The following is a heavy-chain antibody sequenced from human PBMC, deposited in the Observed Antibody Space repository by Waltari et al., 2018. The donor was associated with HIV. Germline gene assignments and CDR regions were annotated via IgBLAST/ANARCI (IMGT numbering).Heavy chain of an antibody. CDR1: GYSFTSYG. CDR3: ARELLEGWFDP. Sequence: QVQLVQSGGEVKKPGASVKVSCKASGYSFTSYGFNWVRQATGQGLEWMGWISTRNDNKNYAQKFRGRVILTTDASTNTAYMELRSLRSDDTAIYYCARELLEGWFDPWGQGTLVTVSS. J-gene: IGHJ5*02. CDR2: ISTRNDNK. V-gene: IGHV1-18*01.